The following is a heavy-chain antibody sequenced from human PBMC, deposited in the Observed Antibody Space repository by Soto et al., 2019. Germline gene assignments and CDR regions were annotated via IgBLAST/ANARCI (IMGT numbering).Heavy chain of an antibody. V-gene: IGHV3-48*02. CDR1: GFTFSSYS. J-gene: IGHJ6*02. Sequence: PGGALKLSCAASGFTFSSYSMNWCRQAPGRWLEWASYISSSSSTIYYADSVKGRFTISRDNAKNSLYLQMNSLRDEDTAVYYCARESDSSSFTILHYYYYYGMDVWGQGTTVTVSS. D-gene: IGHD6-13*01. CDR2: ISSSSSTI. CDR3: ARESDSSSFTILHYYYYYGMDV.